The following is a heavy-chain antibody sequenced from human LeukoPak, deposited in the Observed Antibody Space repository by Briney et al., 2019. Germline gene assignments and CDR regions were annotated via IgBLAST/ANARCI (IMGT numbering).Heavy chain of an antibody. CDR3: ARRPSGYYYFDY. CDR1: GGSVSSGNYY. D-gene: IGHD3-22*01. Sequence: SETLSLTCTVSGGSVSSGNYYWSWIRQPPGKGLEWIGYIYYSGSTNYNPSLKSRVTMSVDTSKNQFSLKLSSVTAADTAVYHCARRPSGYYYFDYWGQGTLVTVSS. J-gene: IGHJ4*02. V-gene: IGHV4-61*01. CDR2: IYYSGST.